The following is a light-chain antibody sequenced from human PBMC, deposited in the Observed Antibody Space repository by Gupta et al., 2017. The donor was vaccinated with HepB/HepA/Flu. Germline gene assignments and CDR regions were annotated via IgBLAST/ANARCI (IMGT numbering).Light chain of an antibody. CDR2: AAS. CDR1: QSISSY. J-gene: IGKJ2*01. V-gene: IGKV1-39*01. CDR3: QQSYSTPPT. Sequence: DIQMTQSPSSLSASVGDRVTITCRASQSISSYLNWYQQKPGKAPKLLIYAASSLQSGVPSRFSGSGSGTDFTLTISRLQPEDFAPYYCQQSYSTPPTFGQGTKLEIK.